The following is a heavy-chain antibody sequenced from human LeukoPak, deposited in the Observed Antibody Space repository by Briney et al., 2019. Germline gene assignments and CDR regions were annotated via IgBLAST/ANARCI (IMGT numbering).Heavy chain of an antibody. CDR3: ARDFPRGYSSQYYFDY. Sequence: PGGSLRLSCAASGFTFSSYGMNWVRQAPGKGLEWVSYISSSGSTIYYADSVKGRFTISRDNAKNSLYLQMNSLRAEDTAVYYCARDFPRGYSSQYYFDYWGQGTLVTVSS. CDR1: GFTFSSYG. V-gene: IGHV3-48*04. CDR2: ISSSGSTI. D-gene: IGHD6-13*01. J-gene: IGHJ4*02.